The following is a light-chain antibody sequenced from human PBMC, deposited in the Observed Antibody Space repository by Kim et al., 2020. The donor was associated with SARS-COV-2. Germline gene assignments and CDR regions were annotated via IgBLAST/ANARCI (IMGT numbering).Light chain of an antibody. CDR3: QQYGASALS. V-gene: IGKV3-20*01. CDR2: GAS. Sequence: EIVLTQSPATLSLSPGERAALSCRASQSVSSSYLAWYQQKPGQAPRLLIYGASSRATGIPDRFSGSGSGTDFTLTITRLEPDDFAVYYCQQYGASALSFGGGTKVNI. J-gene: IGKJ4*01. CDR1: QSVSSSY.